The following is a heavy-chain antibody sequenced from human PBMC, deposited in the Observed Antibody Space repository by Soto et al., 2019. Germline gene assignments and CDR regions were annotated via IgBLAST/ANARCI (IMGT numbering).Heavy chain of an antibody. J-gene: IGHJ5*02. Sequence: SETLSLTCTVSGGSISSGDYYWSWIRQPPGKGLEWIGYIYYSGSTYYNPSLKSRVTISVDTSKNQFSLKLSSVTAADTAVYYCARDCFLEGSWFDPWGQGTLVTVSS. D-gene: IGHD3-3*01. CDR2: IYYSGST. CDR1: GGSISSGDYY. V-gene: IGHV4-30-4*01. CDR3: ARDCFLEGSWFDP.